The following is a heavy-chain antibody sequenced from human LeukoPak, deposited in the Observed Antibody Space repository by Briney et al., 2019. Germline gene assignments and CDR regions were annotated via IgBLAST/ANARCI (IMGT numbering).Heavy chain of an antibody. V-gene: IGHV3-21*04. J-gene: IGHJ3*02. Sequence: PGGSLRLSCAASGFTFSNYSMNWVRQAPGKGLEWVSSISSRSNYIYYADSVKGRFTISRDNAKNSLYLQMNSLRAEGTAVYYCARDRGAAWPDAFDIWGQGTMVTVSS. CDR3: ARDRGAAWPDAFDI. CDR2: ISSRSNYI. D-gene: IGHD6-13*01. CDR1: GFTFSNYS.